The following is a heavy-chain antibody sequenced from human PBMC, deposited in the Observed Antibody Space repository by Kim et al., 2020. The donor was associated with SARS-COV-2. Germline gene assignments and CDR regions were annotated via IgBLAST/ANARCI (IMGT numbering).Heavy chain of an antibody. D-gene: IGHD6-6*01. J-gene: IGHJ4*02. V-gene: IGHV3-33*01. Sequence: KYYADSVKGRFTISRDNSKNTLYLQMNSLRAEDTAVYYCAREQLVRSFDYWGQGTLVTVSS. CDR2: K. CDR3: AREQLVRSFDY.